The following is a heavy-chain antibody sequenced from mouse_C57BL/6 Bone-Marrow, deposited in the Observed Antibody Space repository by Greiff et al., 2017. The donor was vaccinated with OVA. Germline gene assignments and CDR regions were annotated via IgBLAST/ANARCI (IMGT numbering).Heavy chain of an antibody. D-gene: IGHD2-3*01. Sequence: EVKLQESGGDLVKPGGSLKLSCAASGFTFSSYGMSWVRQTPDQRLEWVATISSGGSYTYYPDSVKGRFTISRDNAKNTLYLQMSSLKSEDPAMYYCARHDGFMDYWGQGTSVTVSS. V-gene: IGHV5-6*01. J-gene: IGHJ4*01. CDR3: ARHDGFMDY. CDR2: ISSGGSYT. CDR1: GFTFSSYG.